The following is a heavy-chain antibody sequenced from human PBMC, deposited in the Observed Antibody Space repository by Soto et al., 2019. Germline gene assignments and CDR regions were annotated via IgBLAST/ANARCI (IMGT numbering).Heavy chain of an antibody. D-gene: IGHD5-12*01. V-gene: IGHV4-59*08. CDR3: ARRYLQWLPYFDY. CDR2: IYYSGST. Sequence: SETLSLTCTVSGGSISSYYWSWIRQPPGKGLEWIGYIYYSGSTNYNPSLKSRVTISVDTSKNQFSLKLSSVTAADTAVYYCARRYLQWLPYFDYWGQGTLVTVSS. J-gene: IGHJ4*02. CDR1: GGSISSYY.